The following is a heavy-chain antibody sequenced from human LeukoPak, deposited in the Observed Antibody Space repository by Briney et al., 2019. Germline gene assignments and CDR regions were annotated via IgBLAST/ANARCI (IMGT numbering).Heavy chain of an antibody. CDR3: ARGPGLRMGAFAL. V-gene: IGHV6-1*01. J-gene: IGHJ3*01. CDR1: GDSVSSNSAA. CDR2: TYYRSKWYN. Sequence: SQTLSLTCSGSGDSVSSNSAAWHWIRQSPSRGLEWLGRTYYRSKWYNDSAVSVKSRITINPDTSKNQFSLQLNSVTPEDTAVYSCARGPGLRMGAFALLGQGTVVSVSS. D-gene: IGHD1-14*01.